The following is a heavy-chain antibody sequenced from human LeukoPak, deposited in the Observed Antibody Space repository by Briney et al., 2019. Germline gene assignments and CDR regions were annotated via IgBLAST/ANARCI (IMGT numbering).Heavy chain of an antibody. CDR3: AKATGSGSYGPHFDY. D-gene: IGHD1-26*01. CDR1: GFTFGDYA. J-gene: IGHJ4*02. V-gene: IGHV3-9*01. CDR2: IGWNSGSI. Sequence: GGSLRLSCAASGFTFGDYAMHWVRQAPGKGLEWVSGIGWNSGSIGYADSVKGRFTISRDNAKNSLYLQMNSLRAEDTALYYCAKATGSGSYGPHFDYWGQGTLVTVSS.